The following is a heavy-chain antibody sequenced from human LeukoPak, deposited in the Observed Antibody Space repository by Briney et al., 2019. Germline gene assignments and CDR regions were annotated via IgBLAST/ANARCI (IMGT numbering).Heavy chain of an antibody. J-gene: IGHJ5*02. CDR2: IYYSGST. V-gene: IGHV4-59*01. Sequence: PSETLSLTCTVSGGSISSDYWSWIRQPPGKGLEWIGYIYYSGSTNYNPSLKSRVTVSVDTSKNQFSLKLSSVTAADTAVYYCARPVVRYNWFDPWGQGTLVTVSS. CDR3: ARPVVRYNWFDP. CDR1: GGSISSDY.